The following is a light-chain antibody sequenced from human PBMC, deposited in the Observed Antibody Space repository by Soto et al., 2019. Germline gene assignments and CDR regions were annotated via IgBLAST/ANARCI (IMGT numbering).Light chain of an antibody. Sequence: DIQMTQSPSFVSASVGDRVTITCRASQGISSWLAWYQHKPGRAPKLLLPAAASLESGVPSRFSGSGSGTDFTLIISSLQPEDFATYYCQQTTSFPLTFGGGTKVEIK. CDR1: QGISSW. J-gene: IGKJ4*01. CDR2: AAA. CDR3: QQTTSFPLT. V-gene: IGKV1-12*01.